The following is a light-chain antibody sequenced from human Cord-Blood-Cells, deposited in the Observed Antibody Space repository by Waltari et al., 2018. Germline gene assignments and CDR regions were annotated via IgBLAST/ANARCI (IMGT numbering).Light chain of an antibody. J-gene: IGLJ2*01. CDR2: EVS. CDR3: SSYAGSNVV. Sequence: QSALTQPPSASGSPGQSVTISCTGPSSDVGGYNSVSWYQQHPGKAPKLMIYEVSKRPSGVPDRFSGSKSGNTASLTVSGLQAEDEADYYCSSYAGSNVVFGGGTKLTVL. V-gene: IGLV2-8*01. CDR1: SSDVGGYNS.